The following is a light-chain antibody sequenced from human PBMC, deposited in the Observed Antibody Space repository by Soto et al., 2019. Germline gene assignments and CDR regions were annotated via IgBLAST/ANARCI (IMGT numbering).Light chain of an antibody. CDR3: QQSYSTPYT. J-gene: IGKJ2*01. Sequence: DIPMTQSPSSLSASVGDRVTITCRASQSISSYLNWYQQKPGKAPKLLIYAASSLQSGVPSRFSRSGSGTDFTLTISSLQPEDFATYDCQQSYSTPYTFGQGTKLEIK. CDR1: QSISSY. CDR2: AAS. V-gene: IGKV1-39*01.